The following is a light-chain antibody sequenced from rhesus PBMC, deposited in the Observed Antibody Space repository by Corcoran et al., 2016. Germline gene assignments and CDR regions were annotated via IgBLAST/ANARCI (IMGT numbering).Light chain of an antibody. V-gene: IGKV2-104*02. J-gene: IGKJ1*01. CDR3: MQALEFRT. CDR2: EVS. Sequence: DIVMTQTPLSLPVTPGEPASISCRSSQSLLDSEDGHPYLDWYLQRSGQSPQPLLYEVSNRASGVPDRCSGSGSDTDFTLKISRVEAEDVGVYYCMQALEFRTCGQGTKVEIK. CDR1: QSLLDSEDGHPY.